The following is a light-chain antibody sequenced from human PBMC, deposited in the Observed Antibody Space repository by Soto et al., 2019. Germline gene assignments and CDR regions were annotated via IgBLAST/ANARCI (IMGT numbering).Light chain of an antibody. CDR1: SGSIASNY. Sequence: NFMLTQPHSVSESPGKTVTISCTGSSGSIASNYVQWYQQRPGSAPTTVIYEDNQRPSGVPDRFSGSIDSSSNSASLTISGLKTEDEADYYCQSYDSSTVVFGGRTKVTVL. CDR3: QSYDSSTVV. V-gene: IGLV6-57*02. J-gene: IGLJ2*01. CDR2: EDN.